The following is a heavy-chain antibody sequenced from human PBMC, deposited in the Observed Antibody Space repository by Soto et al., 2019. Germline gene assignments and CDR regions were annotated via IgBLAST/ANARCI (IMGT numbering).Heavy chain of an antibody. CDR1: GASVSSGSFF. CDR2: VYFNGGT. CDR3: TRVVRSDNIDS. J-gene: IGHJ4*02. D-gene: IGHD2-8*01. V-gene: IGHV4-61*01. Sequence: SETLSLTCTVSGASVSSGSFFWGWIRQPPGKGLEFLGYVYFNGGTNYVPSLKSRVTISIDTSKNQFSLKLRSVTAADTAMYYCTRVVRSDNIDSWGRGALVTVSS.